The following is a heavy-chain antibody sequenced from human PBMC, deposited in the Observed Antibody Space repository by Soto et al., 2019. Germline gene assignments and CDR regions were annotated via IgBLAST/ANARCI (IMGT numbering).Heavy chain of an antibody. CDR1: GDSISSANW. CDR3: ARDRKPGIDY. V-gene: IGHV4-4*02. CDR2: IYHSGST. J-gene: IGHJ4*02. Sequence: QVQLQESGPGLVKPSGTLSLTCAVSGDSISSANWWSWVRQPPGKGLEWIGDIYHSGSTNYNPSLSRRVTISVDKAKNQFSLKVNSVTAADTAIYYCARDRKPGIDYWGQGTLVTVSS. D-gene: IGHD3-10*01.